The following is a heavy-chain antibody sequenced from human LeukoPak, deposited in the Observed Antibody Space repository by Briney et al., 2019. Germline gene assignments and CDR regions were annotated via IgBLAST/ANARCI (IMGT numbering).Heavy chain of an antibody. V-gene: IGHV3-21*01. CDR1: GYTFSSYS. CDR3: VRLRRNSDTSGFYYYYNF. Sequence: GGSLRLSCAASGYTFSSYSINWVRQAPGKGLEWVSSISVRSNYIYYADSVRGRFRISRDDARDSLYLQMNSLRAEDTAVYYCVRLRRNSDTSGFYYYYNFWGQGTLVTVSS. D-gene: IGHD3-22*01. J-gene: IGHJ4*02. CDR2: ISVRSNYI.